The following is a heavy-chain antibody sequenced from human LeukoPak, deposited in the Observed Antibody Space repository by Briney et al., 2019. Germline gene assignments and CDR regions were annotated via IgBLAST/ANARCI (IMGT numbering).Heavy chain of an antibody. CDR1: GFTFSSYS. Sequence: GGSLRLSCAASGFTFSSYSMNWVRQAPGKGLEWVSYISSSRSTIYYADSVKGRFTISRDNAKNSLNLQMNSLRAEDTAVYYCARGAITGTSGYWGQGTLVTVSS. CDR2: ISSSRSTI. J-gene: IGHJ4*02. D-gene: IGHD1-7*01. CDR3: ARGAITGTSGY. V-gene: IGHV3-48*04.